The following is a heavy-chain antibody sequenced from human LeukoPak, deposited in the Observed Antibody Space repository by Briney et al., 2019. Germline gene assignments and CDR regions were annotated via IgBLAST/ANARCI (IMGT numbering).Heavy chain of an antibody. V-gene: IGHV3-30*02. Sequence: GGSLTLSCAASGFTFDCCGMHWVRQAPGKGLEWVAFIRNVGNDKYYADSVKGRFFISRDNSKNTLSLQMNSLRVEDTAVYYCARHRSGWLQSSFDYWGQGTLVTVSS. D-gene: IGHD5-24*01. CDR2: IRNVGNDK. J-gene: IGHJ4*02. CDR3: ARHRSGWLQSSFDY. CDR1: GFTFDCCG.